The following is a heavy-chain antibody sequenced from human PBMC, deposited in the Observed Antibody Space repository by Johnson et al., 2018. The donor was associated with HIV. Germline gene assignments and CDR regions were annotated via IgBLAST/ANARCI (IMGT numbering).Heavy chain of an antibody. J-gene: IGHJ3*02. CDR2: ISWNSGDV. CDR1: GFSFDDYA. Sequence: VQLVESGGGLVQPGRSLRLSCVASGFSFDDYAMHWVRQAPGKGLEWVSGISWNSGDVGYADSVEGRFTISRDNARNSLYLQMNSLRPEETALYYCAIEVGRFWEWFQSDGRAFDIWGQGTMVTVSA. V-gene: IGHV3-9*01. D-gene: IGHD3-3*01. CDR3: AIEVGRFWEWFQSDGRAFDI.